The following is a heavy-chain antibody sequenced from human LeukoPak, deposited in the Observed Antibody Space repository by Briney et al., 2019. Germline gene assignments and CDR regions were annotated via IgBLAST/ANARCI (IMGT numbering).Heavy chain of an antibody. CDR1: GFTFSSSW. CDR3: VRAHHPGGWFDP. D-gene: IGHD3-10*01. Sequence: PGGSLRLSCAASGFTFSSSWMTWVRQAPGKGLEWVAGINQDGGEIHYGDCVKGRFTIPRDNAKNSLYLQMNSLTAEDTAVHYCVRAHHPGGWFDPWGQGTLATVSS. V-gene: IGHV3-7*04. J-gene: IGHJ5*02. CDR2: INQDGGEI.